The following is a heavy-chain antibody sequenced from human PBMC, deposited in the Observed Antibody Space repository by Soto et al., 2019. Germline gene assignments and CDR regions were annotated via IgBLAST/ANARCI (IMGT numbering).Heavy chain of an antibody. J-gene: IGHJ5*02. CDR1: GYTFTSYD. CDR3: ARARITMVRGVLNWFDP. D-gene: IGHD3-10*01. CDR2: MSPNSGNT. V-gene: IGHV1-8*01. Sequence: QVQLVQSGAEVKKPGASVKVSCKASGYTFTSYDINWVRQATGQGLEWMGWMSPNSGNTGYAQKFQGRVTMTRNTSISTAYMELSSLRSEDTAVYYCARARITMVRGVLNWFDPWGQGTLVTVSS.